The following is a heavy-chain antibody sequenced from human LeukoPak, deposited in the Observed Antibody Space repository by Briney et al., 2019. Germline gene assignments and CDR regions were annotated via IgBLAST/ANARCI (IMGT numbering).Heavy chain of an antibody. CDR1: GGSFSGYY. CDR3: ARARSWLPIDY. V-gene: IGHV4-34*01. D-gene: IGHD6-13*01. Sequence: SETLSLTCAVYGGSFSGYYWSWIRQPPGKGLEWIEEINHSGSTNYNPSLKSRVTISVDTSKNQFSLKLSSVTAAGTAVYYCARARSWLPIDYWGQGTLVTVSS. J-gene: IGHJ4*02. CDR2: INHSGST.